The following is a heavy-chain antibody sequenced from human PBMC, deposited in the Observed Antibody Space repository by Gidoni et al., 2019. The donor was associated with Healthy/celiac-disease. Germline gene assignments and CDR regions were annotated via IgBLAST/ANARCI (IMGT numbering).Heavy chain of an antibody. CDR3: ASSYCSGGSCYSGYYYYGMDV. J-gene: IGHJ6*02. CDR2: IWYDGSNK. Sequence: QVQLVESGGGVVQPGRSLRLSCAASGFTFSSYGMHWVRQDPGKGLEWLAVIWYDGSNKYYADSVKGRFTISRDNSKNTLYLQMNSLRAEDTAVYYCASSYCSGGSCYSGYYYYGMDVWGQGTTVTVSS. V-gene: IGHV3-33*01. CDR1: GFTFSSYG. D-gene: IGHD2-15*01.